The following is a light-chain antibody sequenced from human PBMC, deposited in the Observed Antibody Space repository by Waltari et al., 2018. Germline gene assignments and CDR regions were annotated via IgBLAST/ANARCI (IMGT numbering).Light chain of an antibody. J-gene: IGLJ1*01. CDR1: DSHVGAYDF. Sequence: SALTQPASVSASPGQSITIPCSGTDSHVGAYDFLSWYQHHPGKAPHLIIYEVSNRPSGISNRFSASKSGNTASLTISGLQAEDEADYYCSSYTTSSAPGVFGTGTRVTVL. V-gene: IGLV2-14*01. CDR2: EVS. CDR3: SSYTTSSAPGV.